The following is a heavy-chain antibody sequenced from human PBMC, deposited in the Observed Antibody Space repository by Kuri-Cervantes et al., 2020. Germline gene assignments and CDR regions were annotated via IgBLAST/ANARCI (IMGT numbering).Heavy chain of an antibody. CDR2: MNPNSDNT. V-gene: IGHV1-8*02. J-gene: IGHJ6*04. CDR3: ARGFLPRKYCSSTSCYGGPEDV. D-gene: IGHD2-2*01. CDR1: GYMFTGYY. Sequence: ASVKVSCKASGYMFTGYYMHWVRQATGQGLEWMGWMNPNSDNTGYAQKFQGRVTMTRNTSISTAYMELSSLRSEDTAVYYCARGFLPRKYCSSTSCYGGPEDVWGKGTTVTVSS.